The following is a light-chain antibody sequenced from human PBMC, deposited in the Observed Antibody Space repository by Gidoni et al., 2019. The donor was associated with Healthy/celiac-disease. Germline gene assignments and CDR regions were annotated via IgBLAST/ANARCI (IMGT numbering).Light chain of an antibody. CDR3: QQRYSTLLT. CDR2: AAS. J-gene: IGKJ4*01. Sequence: DIQMTQSPSSLSASVGDRVTITCRGSQSISSYLNWVRQNPGKAPKFLIYAASSLQSGVPSRFSGGGLGKDFTLTISSRRREDFSTYYFQQRYSTLLTFXGXTKVEIK. V-gene: IGKV1-39*01. CDR1: QSISSY.